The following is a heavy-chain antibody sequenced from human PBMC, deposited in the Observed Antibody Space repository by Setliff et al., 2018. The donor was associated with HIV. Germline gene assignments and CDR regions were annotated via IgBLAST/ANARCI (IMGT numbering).Heavy chain of an antibody. V-gene: IGHV2-70*12. CDR1: GFSLSTSGMC. CDR2: IDWDDDK. J-gene: IGHJ6*03. Sequence: SGPTLVNPTQTLTLTCTVSGFSLSTSGMCVSWIRQPPGKALEWLARIDWDDDKFYSTSLKTRLTISKDTSKNQVVLTMTNMDPVDTGTYYCGHTGGGDLMDVWGVGTTVTVSS. CDR3: GHTGGGDLMDV. D-gene: IGHD2-21*02.